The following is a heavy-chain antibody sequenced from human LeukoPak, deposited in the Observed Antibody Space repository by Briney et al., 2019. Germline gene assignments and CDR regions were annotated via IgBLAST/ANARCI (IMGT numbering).Heavy chain of an antibody. Sequence: GASVKVSYKTSGYSFTDYYMHWVRQAPGQGLELMGWINPNSGGTSSAQKFQGRVTMTRDTSITTVYMEVSWLTSDDTAIYYCARADRLDGGPYLIGPWGQGTLITVSS. V-gene: IGHV1-2*02. J-gene: IGHJ5*02. CDR3: ARADRLDGGPYLIGP. CDR2: INPNSGGT. D-gene: IGHD2-21*01. CDR1: GYSFTDYY.